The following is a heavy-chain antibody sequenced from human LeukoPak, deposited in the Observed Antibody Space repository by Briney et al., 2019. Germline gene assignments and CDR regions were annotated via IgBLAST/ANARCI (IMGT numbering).Heavy chain of an antibody. CDR2: IHSSGST. J-gene: IGHJ6*02. CDR3: ARDGGAPIYGLDV. Sequence: SETLSLTCTVSGGSIRSYYWSWIRQPPGKKLEWIGYIHSSGSTSYNPSLRSRVAISADTSRNQVFLNLKFLTSADTAVYYCARDGGAPIYGLDVWGQGTTVTVSS. D-gene: IGHD3-16*01. CDR1: GGSIRSYY. V-gene: IGHV4-59*01.